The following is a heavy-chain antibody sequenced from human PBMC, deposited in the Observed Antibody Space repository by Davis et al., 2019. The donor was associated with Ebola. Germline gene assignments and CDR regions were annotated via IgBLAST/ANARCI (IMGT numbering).Heavy chain of an antibody. CDR3: AAPLRYCSGGSCYGGNYYGMDV. CDR2: ISSSSSYI. V-gene: IGHV3-21*01. Sequence: GESLKISCAASGFTFSSYSMNWVRQAPGKGLEWVSSISSSSSYIYYADSVKGRFTISRDNSKNTLYLQMNSLRAEDTAVYYCAAPLRYCSGGSCYGGNYYGMDVWGQGTTVTVSS. J-gene: IGHJ6*02. CDR1: GFTFSSYS. D-gene: IGHD2-15*01.